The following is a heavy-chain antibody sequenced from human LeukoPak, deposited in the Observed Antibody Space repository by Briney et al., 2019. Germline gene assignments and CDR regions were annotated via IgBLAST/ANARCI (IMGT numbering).Heavy chain of an antibody. CDR1: GGSINSYY. V-gene: IGHV4-59*01. Sequence: SETLSLTCTVSGGSINSYYWSWIRQPPGKGLEWIGYISYSGTTNYSPSLNSRVTISLDMSKNQFSLKLTSVTAADTAVYYCARTTTTFDDWGQGTLVTVSS. J-gene: IGHJ4*02. D-gene: IGHD4-17*01. CDR3: ARTTTTFDD. CDR2: ISYSGTT.